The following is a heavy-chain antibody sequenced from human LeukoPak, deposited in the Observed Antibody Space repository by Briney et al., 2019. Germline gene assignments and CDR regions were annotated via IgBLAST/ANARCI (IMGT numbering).Heavy chain of an antibody. Sequence: PGGSLRLSCAASGFTVSSNHMSWVRQAPEKGLEWVSVIYSGGSTYYADSVKGRFTISRDNSKNTLYLQMNSLRAEDTAVYYCASHSSSWYGFDYWGQGTLATVSS. CDR3: ASHSSSWYGFDY. V-gene: IGHV3-53*01. CDR1: GFTVSSNH. J-gene: IGHJ4*02. D-gene: IGHD6-13*01. CDR2: IYSGGST.